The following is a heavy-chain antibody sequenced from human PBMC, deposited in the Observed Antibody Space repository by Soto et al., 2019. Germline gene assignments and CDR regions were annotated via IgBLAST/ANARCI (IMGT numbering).Heavy chain of an antibody. CDR1: GGSISSGGYY. CDR3: ARGPRPYYGDYAGYYYYGMDV. V-gene: IGHV4-31*03. J-gene: IGHJ6*02. Sequence: SETLSLTCTVSGGSISSGGYYWSWIRQHPGKGLELIGYIYYSGSTYYNPSLKSRVTISVDTSKNQFSLKLSSVTAADTAVYYCARGPRPYYGDYAGYYYYGMDVWGQGTTVTV. D-gene: IGHD4-17*01. CDR2: IYYSGST.